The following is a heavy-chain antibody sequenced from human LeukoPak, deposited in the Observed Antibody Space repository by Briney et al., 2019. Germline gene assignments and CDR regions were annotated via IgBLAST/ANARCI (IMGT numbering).Heavy chain of an antibody. CDR3: ARVALGSGWYGRFFDY. J-gene: IGHJ4*02. CDR2: IYYSGST. V-gene: IGHV4-59*01. CDR1: GGFISSYY. D-gene: IGHD6-19*01. Sequence: PSETLSLTCTVSGGFISSYYWSWIRQPPGKGLEWIGYIYYSGSTNYNPSLKSRVTISVDTSKNQFSLKLSSVTAADTAVYYCARVALGSGWYGRFFDYWGQGTLVTVSS.